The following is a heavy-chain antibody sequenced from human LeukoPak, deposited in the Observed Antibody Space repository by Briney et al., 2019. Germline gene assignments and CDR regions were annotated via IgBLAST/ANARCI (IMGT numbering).Heavy chain of an antibody. Sequence: GGSLRLSCAASAASGFTFTYAWMSWVRQAPGKGLEWVGRFKSRRDGGTTDYAAAVKGRFTISRDDSKNTLWLQMNSLKTEDTDVYYCTAEQWQRFGYWGQGTLVTVSS. J-gene: IGHJ4*02. D-gene: IGHD5-12*01. CDR3: TAEQWQRFGY. CDR2: FKSRRDGGTT. V-gene: IGHV3-15*01. CDR1: GFTFTYAW.